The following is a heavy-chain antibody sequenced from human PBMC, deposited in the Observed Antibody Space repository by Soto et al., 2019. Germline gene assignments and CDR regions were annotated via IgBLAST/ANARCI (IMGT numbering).Heavy chain of an antibody. V-gene: IGHV4-34*01. CDR2: INRSGST. D-gene: IGHD6-13*01. CDR1: GGSFSGYY. Sequence: SETLSLTCAVYGGSFSGYYWSWIRQPPGKGLEWIGEINRSGSTNYNPSLKSRVTISVDTSKNQFSLKLSSVTAADTAVYYCARGVGSSWYLYFGYWGQGTLVT. CDR3: ARGVGSSWYLYFGY. J-gene: IGHJ4*02.